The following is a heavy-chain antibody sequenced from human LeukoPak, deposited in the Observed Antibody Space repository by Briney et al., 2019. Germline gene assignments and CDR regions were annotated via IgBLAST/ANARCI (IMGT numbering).Heavy chain of an antibody. CDR1: GGSFSGYY. Sequence: SETLSLTCAVYGGSFSGYYWSWIRQPPGKGLEWIGEINHSGSTNYNPSLKSRVTISVDTSKNQFSLKLSSVTAADTAMYYCARGLWSGYTFDYWGQGTLVTVSS. V-gene: IGHV4-34*01. CDR3: ARGLWSGYTFDY. CDR2: INHSGST. D-gene: IGHD3-3*01. J-gene: IGHJ4*02.